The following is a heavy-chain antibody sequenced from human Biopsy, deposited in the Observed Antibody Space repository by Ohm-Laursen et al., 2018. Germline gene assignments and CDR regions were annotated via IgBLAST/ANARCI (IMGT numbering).Heavy chain of an antibody. CDR3: ANDLGQVTAAIGY. CDR1: GFTFDDYA. J-gene: IGHJ4*02. CDR2: ITWNSGSI. D-gene: IGHD2-21*02. V-gene: IGHV3-9*01. Sequence: SLRLSCTASGFTFDDYAMHWVRQAPGKGLEWVSGITWNSGSIGYADSVKGRFSIFRDNAKHSLYLQMNSLRAEDTALYYCANDLGQVTAAIGYWGQGTLVTVSS.